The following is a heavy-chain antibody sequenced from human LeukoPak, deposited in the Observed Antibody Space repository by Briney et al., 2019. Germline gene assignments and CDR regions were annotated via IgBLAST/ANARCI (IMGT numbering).Heavy chain of an antibody. V-gene: IGHV3-66*02. CDR1: GFTVSSNY. D-gene: IGHD5-12*01. J-gene: IGHJ4*02. Sequence: GGSLRLSCAASGFTVSSNYMNWVRQAPGKGLEWVSVIYRGGSTYYADSVKGRFTISRDNSKNTLYLQMNSLRPEDTAVYYCARDRGSYAWDYWGQGTLVTVSS. CDR3: ARDRGSYAWDY. CDR2: IYRGGST.